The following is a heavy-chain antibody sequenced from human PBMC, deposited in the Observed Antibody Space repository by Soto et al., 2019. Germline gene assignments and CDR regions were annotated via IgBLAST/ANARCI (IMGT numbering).Heavy chain of an antibody. CDR2: IHTSGTT. J-gene: IGHJ5*02. CDR1: GGSISSYY. V-gene: IGHV4-4*07. CDR3: AKEHNFAP. Sequence: SETLSLTCTVSGGSISSYYWNWIRQPAGKGLEWLGRIHTSGTTYYNPALKSRVTMSVDTSKNQFSVKLRSVTAADTAVYYCAKEHNFAPWGPGTLVTVSS.